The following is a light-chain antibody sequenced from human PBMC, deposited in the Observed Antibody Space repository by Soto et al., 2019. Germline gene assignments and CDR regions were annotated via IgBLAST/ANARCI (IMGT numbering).Light chain of an antibody. CDR3: QQYNNWPSIT. CDR1: QSLSNN. Sequence: PGESATLSCRASQSLSNNIYLAWYQQKPGQAPRLLIYGASTRATGIPARFSGSGSGTEFTLTISSLQSEDFAVYYCQQYNNWPSITFGQGTRLEIK. CDR2: GAS. J-gene: IGKJ5*01. V-gene: IGKV3-15*01.